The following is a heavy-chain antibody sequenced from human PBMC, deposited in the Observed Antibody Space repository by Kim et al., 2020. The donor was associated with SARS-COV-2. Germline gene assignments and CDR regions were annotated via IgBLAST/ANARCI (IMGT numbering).Heavy chain of an antibody. V-gene: IGHV3-20*04. Sequence: GGSLRLSCAASGFTFGDYGMSWVRQAPGKGLEWVSGINWNGGSTGYADSVKGRFTISRDNAKNSLYLQMNSLRAEDTALYYCARGRNMGVGATYFYWGQGTLVTVSS. J-gene: IGHJ4*02. D-gene: IGHD1-26*01. CDR1: GFTFGDYG. CDR3: ARGRNMGVGATYFY. CDR2: INWNGGST.